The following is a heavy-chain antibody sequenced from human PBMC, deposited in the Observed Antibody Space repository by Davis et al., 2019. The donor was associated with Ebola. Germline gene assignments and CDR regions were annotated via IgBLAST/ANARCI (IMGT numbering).Heavy chain of an antibody. V-gene: IGHV4-30-4*01. Sequence: SETLSLTCTVSGGSISSGDFYWSWIRQPPGKGLEWIGYLYYSGNTYYNPSLKSRVTISVDTSKNHFSLKLYSVTAADTAVYYCARGASDIVVKPAACWFDPWGQGTLVTVSS. CDR1: GGSISSGDFY. J-gene: IGHJ5*02. CDR2: LYYSGNT. CDR3: ARGASDIVVKPAACWFDP. D-gene: IGHD2-2*01.